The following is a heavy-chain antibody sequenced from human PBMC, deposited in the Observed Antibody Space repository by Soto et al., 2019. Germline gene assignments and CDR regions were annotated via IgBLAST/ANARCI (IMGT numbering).Heavy chain of an antibody. V-gene: IGHV1-45*02. D-gene: IGHD1-26*01. CDR2: ITPFSGDV. CDR1: GNTFTYRY. J-gene: IGHJ4*02. CDR3: ASGGAGSGPFTWELPDH. Sequence: QMQLVQSGAEVKKTGSSVTVSCKALGNTFTYRYLHWVRQAPGQALEWMGWITPFSGDVHYAKKLQERDTITRDRSINTAYMQMSSLRSEDTAMYFCASGGAGSGPFTWELPDHWGQGTLVTVSS.